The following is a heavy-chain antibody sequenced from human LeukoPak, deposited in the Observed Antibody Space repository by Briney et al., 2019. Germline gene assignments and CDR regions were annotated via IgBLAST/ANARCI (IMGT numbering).Heavy chain of an antibody. V-gene: IGHV4-4*09. Sequence: SETLSLTCTVSGGSISSYYWSWIRQPPGKGLEWIGYIYTSGSTNYNPSLKSRVTISVDTSKNQLSLKLSSVTAADTAVYYCARSTDEGAFDPWGQGTLVTVSS. CDR3: ARSTDEGAFDP. D-gene: IGHD3-16*01. CDR1: GGSISSYY. J-gene: IGHJ5*02. CDR2: IYTSGST.